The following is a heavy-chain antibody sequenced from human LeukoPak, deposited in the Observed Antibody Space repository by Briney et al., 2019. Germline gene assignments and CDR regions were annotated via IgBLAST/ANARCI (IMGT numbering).Heavy chain of an antibody. CDR1: GGSISSYY. D-gene: IGHD6-13*01. J-gene: IGHJ5*02. Sequence: SETLSLTCTVSGGSISSYYWSWIRQPPGKGLEWSGYIYYSGSTNYNPSLKSRVTISVDTSKNQFSLNLSSVTAADTAVYYCAREIAAAGTDNWFDPWGQGTLVTVSS. CDR2: IYYSGST. CDR3: AREIAAAGTDNWFDP. V-gene: IGHV4-59*01.